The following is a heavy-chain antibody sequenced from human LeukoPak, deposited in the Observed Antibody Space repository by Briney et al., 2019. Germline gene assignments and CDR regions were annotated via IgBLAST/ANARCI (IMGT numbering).Heavy chain of an antibody. CDR1: GFTFSSYG. CDR2: INWNGGST. Sequence: PGGSLRLSCAASGFTFSSYGMSWVRQAPGKGLEWVSGINWNGGSTGYADSVKGRFTISRDNAKNSLYLQMNSLRAEDTALYYCASGDGSNLYYYYYMDVWGKGTTVTVSS. CDR3: ASGDGSNLYYYYYMDV. J-gene: IGHJ6*03. V-gene: IGHV3-20*04. D-gene: IGHD5-24*01.